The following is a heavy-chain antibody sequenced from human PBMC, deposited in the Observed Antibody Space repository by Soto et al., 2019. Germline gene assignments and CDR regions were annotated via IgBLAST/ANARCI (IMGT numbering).Heavy chain of an antibody. J-gene: IGHJ6*02. CDR3: ARGGGGGGDFWSGYYSLYYYYGMDV. V-gene: IGHV1-8*01. CDR1: GYTFTSYD. CDR2: MNPNSGNT. Sequence: QVQLVQSGAEVKKPGASVKVSCKASGYTFTSYDINWVRQATGQGLEWMGWMNPNSGNTGYAQKFQGRVTMTRNTSVSTAYMELSSLRSEDTAVYYCARGGGGGGDFWSGYYSLYYYYGMDVWGQGTTVTVSS. D-gene: IGHD3-3*01.